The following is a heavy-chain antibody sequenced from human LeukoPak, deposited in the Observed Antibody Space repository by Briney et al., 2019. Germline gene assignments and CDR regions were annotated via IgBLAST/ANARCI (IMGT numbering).Heavy chain of an antibody. V-gene: IGHV6-1*01. CDR3: ARWLNRFDT. D-gene: IGHD3-10*01. CDR1: GDSVSSNSAT. Sequence: SQTLSLTCVISGDSVSSNSATWNWIRQSPSRGLEWLGRTYYRSKWYNDYAISVKGRITVYPDTSKNRFSVHLNSVTPEDAAVYHCARWLNRFDTWGQGTLVTVSS. CDR2: TYYRSKWYN. J-gene: IGHJ5*02.